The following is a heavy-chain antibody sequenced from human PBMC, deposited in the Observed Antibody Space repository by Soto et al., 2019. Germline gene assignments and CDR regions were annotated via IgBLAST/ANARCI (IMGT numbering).Heavy chain of an antibody. D-gene: IGHD3-22*01. CDR2: ISGYNGNT. J-gene: IGHJ6*02. Sequence: EASVKVSCKASGYTFTNYGISWVRQAPGQGLEWMGWISGYNGNTKYAQKFQGRVTMTTDTPTNTAYMELRSLRSDDTAVYYCARDREYYYDSSGNYYYHYGMDVWGQGTTVTVSS. CDR3: ARDREYYYDSSGNYYYHYGMDV. CDR1: GYTFTNYG. V-gene: IGHV1-18*04.